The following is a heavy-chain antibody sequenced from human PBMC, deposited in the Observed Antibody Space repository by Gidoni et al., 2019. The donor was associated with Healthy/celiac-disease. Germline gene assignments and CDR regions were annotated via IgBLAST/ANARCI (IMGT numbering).Heavy chain of an antibody. D-gene: IGHD1-26*01. Sequence: QLQLQESCPGLVKPSETLSLTCTVPGGSISSISYYWGWIRQPPGKGLEWIGSIYYSGSTYDNPSLKSRVTISVDTSKNQFSLKLSSVTAADTAVYYCARRSGGSYYFWFDPWGQGTLVTVSS. CDR3: ARRSGGSYYFWFDP. CDR1: GGSISSISYY. J-gene: IGHJ5*02. V-gene: IGHV4-39*01. CDR2: IYYSGST.